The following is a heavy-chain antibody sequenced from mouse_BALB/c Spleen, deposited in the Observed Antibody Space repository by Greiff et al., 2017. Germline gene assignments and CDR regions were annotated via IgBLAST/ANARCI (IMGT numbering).Heavy chain of an antibody. V-gene: IGHV6-6*02. Sequence: EVMLVESGGGLVQPGGSMKLSCVASGFTFSNYWMNWVRQSPEKGLEWVAEIRLKSNNYATHYAESVKGRFTISRDDSKSSVYLQMNNLRAEDTGIYYCTLYGSSYFDYWGQGTTLTVSS. J-gene: IGHJ2*01. D-gene: IGHD1-1*01. CDR1: GFTFSNYW. CDR3: TLYGSSYFDY. CDR2: IRLKSNNYAT.